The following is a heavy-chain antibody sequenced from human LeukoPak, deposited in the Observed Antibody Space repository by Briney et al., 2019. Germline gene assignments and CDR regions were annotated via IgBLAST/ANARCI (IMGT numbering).Heavy chain of an antibody. CDR2: ITPSGST. CDR1: GGSFSGYF. CDR3: ASSFYYDSRDY. J-gene: IGHJ4*02. Sequence: PSETLSLTCAVYGGSFSGYFWSWIRQPPGKGLEGIGEITPSGSTNYSPSLKSRVSISIDTSKKKLSLRLTSVTAADSAVYYCASSFYYDSRDYWGQGTLVTVSS. V-gene: IGHV4-34*01. D-gene: IGHD3-22*01.